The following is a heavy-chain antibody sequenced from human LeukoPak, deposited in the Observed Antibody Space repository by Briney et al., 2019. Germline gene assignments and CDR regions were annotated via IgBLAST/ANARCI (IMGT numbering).Heavy chain of an antibody. D-gene: IGHD2/OR15-2a*01. CDR1: GFTLSTNA. Sequence: GGSLRLSCLTSGFTLSTNAMSWVRQAPGKGLEWISGISGSGASTYYADSVKGRFTISRDNSKNTLYLQMNSLRAEDTAVYYCAKTGMILYYFDYWGQGTLVTVSS. CDR3: AKTGMILYYFDY. J-gene: IGHJ4*02. V-gene: IGHV3-23*01. CDR2: ISGSGAST.